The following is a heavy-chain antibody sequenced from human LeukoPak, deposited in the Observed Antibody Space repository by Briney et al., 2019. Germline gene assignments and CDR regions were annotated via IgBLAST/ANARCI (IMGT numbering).Heavy chain of an antibody. Sequence: GASVKVSCKASGYTLTELSMHWVRQAPGKGLEWMGGFDPEDGETIYAQKFQGRVTMTEDTSTDTAYMELSSLRSDDTAVYYCARVAQGCISTSCYVDYWGQGTLVTVSP. D-gene: IGHD2-2*01. J-gene: IGHJ4*02. V-gene: IGHV1-24*01. CDR3: ARVAQGCISTSCYVDY. CDR2: FDPEDGET. CDR1: GYTLTELS.